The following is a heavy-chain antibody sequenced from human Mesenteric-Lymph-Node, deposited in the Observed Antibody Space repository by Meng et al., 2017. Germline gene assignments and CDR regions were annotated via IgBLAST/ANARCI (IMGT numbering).Heavy chain of an antibody. J-gene: IGHJ2*01. CDR1: GGSISSYY. D-gene: IGHD4-17*01. CDR3: ARDAYGDWYFDL. V-gene: IGHV4-59*01. CDR2: IYYSGST. Sequence: LRLSCTVSGGSISSYYWSWIRQPPGKGLEWIGYIYYSGSTNYNPSLKSRVPISVDTSKNQFSLKLSSVTAADTAVYYCARDAYGDWYFDLWGRGTLVTVSS.